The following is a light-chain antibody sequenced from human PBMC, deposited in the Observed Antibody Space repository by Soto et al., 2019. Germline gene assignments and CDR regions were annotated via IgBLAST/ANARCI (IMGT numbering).Light chain of an antibody. CDR3: QQSYSTPTWT. Sequence: DIQMTQSPSSLSASVEDRVIITCRASQSISSSFLNWYQQKPGKAPKLLIFSASSLQSGVPSRFSGSGSGTDFTLTISSLQPEDFATYYCQQSYSTPTWTFGQGTKVDIK. V-gene: IGKV1-39*01. J-gene: IGKJ1*01. CDR2: SAS. CDR1: QSISSSF.